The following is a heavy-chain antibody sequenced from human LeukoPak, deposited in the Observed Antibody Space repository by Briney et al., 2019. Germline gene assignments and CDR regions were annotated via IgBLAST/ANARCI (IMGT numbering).Heavy chain of an antibody. CDR3: ARDPSSSWSFYYYGMDV. V-gene: IGHV3-66*01. J-gene: IGHJ6*02. Sequence: GGSLRLSCAASGFTVSSKYMSWVRQAPGKGLEWVSVIYSGGSAYYADSVKGRFTISRDNSKNTLYLQMNSLRAEDTAVYYCARDPSSSWSFYYYGMDVWGQGTTVTVSS. CDR1: GFTVSSKY. CDR2: IYSGGSA. D-gene: IGHD6-13*01.